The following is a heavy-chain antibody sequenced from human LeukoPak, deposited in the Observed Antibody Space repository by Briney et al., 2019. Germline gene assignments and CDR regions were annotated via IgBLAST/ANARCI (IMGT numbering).Heavy chain of an antibody. CDR2: ISSGGDTK. D-gene: IGHD3-10*01. Sequence: PGGSQRLSCAASEFVFSDYYMSWVRQAPGKGLEWVSYISSGGDTKYYAGSVKGRFTISRDNAKNSLYLQMNNLRAEDTAVYYCAREMGGDYGSGTFFDLWGQGNMVTVSS. CDR3: AREMGGDYGSGTFFDL. V-gene: IGHV3-11*01. J-gene: IGHJ4*02. CDR1: EFVFSDYY.